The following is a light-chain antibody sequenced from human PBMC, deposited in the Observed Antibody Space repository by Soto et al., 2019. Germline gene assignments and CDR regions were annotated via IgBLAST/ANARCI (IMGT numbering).Light chain of an antibody. CDR1: SSDVGGHNS. CDR3: SSFTSSVTYV. Sequence: QSFLTQPASVSGSPGQSITSSCTGTSSDVGGHNSVSWYRQDPGKAPKLMIYDVSNRPSGVSDRFSGSKSGNTASLTISGLQIEDEADYYCSSFTSSVTYVFGTGTKVTVL. CDR2: DVS. J-gene: IGLJ1*01. V-gene: IGLV2-14*01.